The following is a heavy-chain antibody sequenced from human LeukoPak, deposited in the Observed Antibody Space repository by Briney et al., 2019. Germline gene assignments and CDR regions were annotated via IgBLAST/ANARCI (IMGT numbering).Heavy chain of an antibody. J-gene: IGHJ1*01. Sequence: SVKVSCKASGGTFSSYAISWVRQAPGQGLEWMGRIIPILGIANYAQKFQGRVTITADKSTSTAYMELSSLRSEDTAVYYCARGEYCSGGSCSDAEYFQHWGQGTLVTVSS. D-gene: IGHD2-15*01. CDR2: IIPILGIA. V-gene: IGHV1-69*04. CDR3: ARGEYCSGGSCSDAEYFQH. CDR1: GGTFSSYA.